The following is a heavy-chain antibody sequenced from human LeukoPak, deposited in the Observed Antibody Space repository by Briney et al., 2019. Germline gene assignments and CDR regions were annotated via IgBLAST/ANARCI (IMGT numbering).Heavy chain of an antibody. D-gene: IGHD5-12*01. J-gene: IGHJ3*02. CDR1: GGSISSGGYY. Sequence: SETLSLTCTVSGGSISSGGYYWSWIRQHPGKGLEWIGYIYYSGSTYYNPSLKSRVTISVDTSKNQFSLKLSSVTAADTAVYYCARVLSGYDFGVWNAFDIWGQGTMVTVSS. CDR2: IYYSGST. CDR3: ARVLSGYDFGVWNAFDI. V-gene: IGHV4-31*03.